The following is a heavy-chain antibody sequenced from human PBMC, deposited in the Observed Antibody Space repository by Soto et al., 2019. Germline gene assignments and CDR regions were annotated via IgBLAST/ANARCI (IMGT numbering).Heavy chain of an antibody. CDR1: GYTFTSYG. D-gene: IGHD6-6*01. J-gene: IGHJ6*02. CDR3: ARDCSSIAARQTSDYYYGMDV. CDR2: ISAYNGNT. Sequence: GASVKVSCKASGYTFTSYGISWVRQAPGQGLEWMGWISAYNGNTNYAQKLQGRVTMTTDTSTSTAYMELRSLRSDDTAVYYCARDCSSIAARQTSDYYYGMDVWGQGTTVTVS. V-gene: IGHV1-18*01.